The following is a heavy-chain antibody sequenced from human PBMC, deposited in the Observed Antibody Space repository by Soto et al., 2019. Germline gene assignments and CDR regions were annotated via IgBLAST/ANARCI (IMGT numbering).Heavy chain of an antibody. D-gene: IGHD4-4*01. CDR1: GGTFSTYT. CDR2: IIPIIGII. Sequence: QVQLVQSGAEVKKPGSSVKVSCKASGGTFSTYTITWVRQAPGQGLEWMGRIIPIIGIINYAQKFQGRVTTGADXXXGXXYMELTGLRSDDTAVYYCAGDPDSHYNDSHASSYPWGQGTLVTVSS. V-gene: IGHV1-69*08. CDR3: AGDPDSHYNDSHASSYP. J-gene: IGHJ5*02.